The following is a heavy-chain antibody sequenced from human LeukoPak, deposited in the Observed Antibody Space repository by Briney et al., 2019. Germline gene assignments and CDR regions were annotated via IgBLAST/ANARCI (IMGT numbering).Heavy chain of an antibody. V-gene: IGHV3-11*04. CDR2: ISSSGSTI. CDR1: GFIVSNNY. CDR3: ARGPRVVGASPYYYYMDV. D-gene: IGHD1-26*01. Sequence: GGSLRLSCAASGFIVSNNYWIWVRQAPGKGLEWVSYISSSGSTIYYADSVKGRFTISRDNAKNSLYLQMNSLRAEDTAVYYCARGPRVVGASPYYYYMDVWGKGTTVTVSS. J-gene: IGHJ6*03.